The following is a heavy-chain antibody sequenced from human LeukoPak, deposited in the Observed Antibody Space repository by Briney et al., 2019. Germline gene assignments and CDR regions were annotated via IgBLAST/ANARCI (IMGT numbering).Heavy chain of an antibody. D-gene: IGHD1-26*01. CDR1: GFSLNTSGVC. V-gene: IGHV2-70*11. CDR2: IDWDDDK. CDR3: ARRLVGATNYFDY. Sequence: QTLSLTCTFSGFSLNTSGVCVSWIRQPPGKALEWLARIDWDDDKYYSTSLKTRLTISKDTSKNQVVLTMTNMDPVDTATYYCARRLVGATNYFDYWGQGTLVTVSS. J-gene: IGHJ4*02.